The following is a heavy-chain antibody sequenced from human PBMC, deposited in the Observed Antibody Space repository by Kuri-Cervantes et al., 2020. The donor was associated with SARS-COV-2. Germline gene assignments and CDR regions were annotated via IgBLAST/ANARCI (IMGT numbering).Heavy chain of an antibody. Sequence: GGSLRLSCAASGFTFSSYGMHWVRQAPGKGLEWVSAISGSGGSTYYADSVKGRFTISRDNSKNTLYLQMNSLRAEDTAVYYCAKDGDTAMVGVYYYYYMDVWGKGTTVTVSS. V-gene: IGHV3-23*01. J-gene: IGHJ6*03. D-gene: IGHD5-18*01. CDR3: AKDGDTAMVGVYYYYYMDV. CDR1: GFTFSSYG. CDR2: ISGSGGST.